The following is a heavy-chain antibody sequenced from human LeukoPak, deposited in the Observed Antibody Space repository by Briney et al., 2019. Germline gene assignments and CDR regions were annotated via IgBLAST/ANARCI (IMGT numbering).Heavy chain of an antibody. J-gene: IGHJ1*01. D-gene: IGHD1-26*01. Sequence: GGSLRLSCAASGFTVSSNYMNGVRQAPGKGLEWVSVIFNGGSTYYADSVKGRFTISRDNSKNTLYLQMNSLRAEDTAVYYCATSIVGLTYDEHFQHWGQGTLVTVSS. CDR2: IFNGGST. V-gene: IGHV3-53*01. CDR1: GFTVSSNY. CDR3: ATSIVGLTYDEHFQH.